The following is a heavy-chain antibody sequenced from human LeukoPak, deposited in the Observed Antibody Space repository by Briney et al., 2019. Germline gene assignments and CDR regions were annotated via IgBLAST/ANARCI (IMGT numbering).Heavy chain of an antibody. V-gene: IGHV4-39*07. CDR2: INHSGST. J-gene: IGHJ6*03. CDR1: GGSISISSYY. D-gene: IGHD6-25*01. CDR3: ATVRASSGHTFHYNYIPV. Sequence: PSETLSLTCTVSGGSISISSYYWGWIRQPPGKGLEWIVEINHSGSTNYNPSLNRPPTISVDTTKNPFSLKLSSVTAADTALYFCATVRASSGHTFHYNYIPVWGKGTTVIVSS.